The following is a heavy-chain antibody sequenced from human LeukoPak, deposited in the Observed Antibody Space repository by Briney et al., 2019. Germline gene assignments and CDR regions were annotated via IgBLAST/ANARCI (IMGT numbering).Heavy chain of an antibody. D-gene: IGHD3-10*01. CDR3: ARVPYYYGSGSWTSGDAFDI. V-gene: IGHV4-34*01. J-gene: IGHJ3*02. CDR2: INHSGST. Sequence: SSETLSLTCAGYGESFSYYYWSWIRQPPGKGLEWIGEINHSGSTNYNPSLKSRVTISVDTSKNQFSLKLSSVPAADTAVYYCARVPYYYGSGSWTSGDAFDIWGQGTMVTVSS. CDR1: GESFSYYY.